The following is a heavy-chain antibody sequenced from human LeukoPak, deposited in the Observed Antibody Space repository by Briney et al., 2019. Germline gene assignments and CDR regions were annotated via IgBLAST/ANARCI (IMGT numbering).Heavy chain of an antibody. CDR1: GLTVSSDY. Sequence: PGGSLRLSCAASGLTVSSDYISWVRQAPGKGLEWVSVIYSGGRTYYADSVKGRFTISRDNSKNTLYLQMNSLRAEHTAVYYCARCPRYCSGGSCYSNFYMDVWGKGTTVSVSS. CDR2: IYSGGRT. V-gene: IGHV3-66*02. CDR3: ARCPRYCSGGSCYSNFYMDV. J-gene: IGHJ6*03. D-gene: IGHD2-15*01.